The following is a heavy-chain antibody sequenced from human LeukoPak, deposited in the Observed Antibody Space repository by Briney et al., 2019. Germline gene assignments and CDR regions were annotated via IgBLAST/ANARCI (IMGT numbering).Heavy chain of an antibody. J-gene: IGHJ6*03. Sequence: NSSETLSLTCTVSGGSISSYYWSWIRQPAGKGLEWIGRIYTSGSTNYNPSLKSRVTMSVDTSKNQFSLKLRSVTAADTAVYYCARGYNWGSPTRNFYYLDVWGEGTTVTVSS. CDR2: IYTSGST. V-gene: IGHV4-4*07. CDR1: GGSISSYY. CDR3: ARGYNWGSPTRNFYYLDV. D-gene: IGHD7-27*01.